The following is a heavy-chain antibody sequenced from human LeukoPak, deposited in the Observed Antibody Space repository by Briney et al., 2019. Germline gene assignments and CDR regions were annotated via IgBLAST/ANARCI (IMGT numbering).Heavy chain of an antibody. CDR1: GFTFSSYW. Sequence: GGSLRLSCAASGFTFSSYWMTWVRQAPGKGLELVANIKEDGSEKYYVDSVKSRFTIPRDNAKNSLYLQINSLRAEDTAVYYCVYGGSYYVAWGQGTLVTVSS. CDR3: VYGGSYYVA. V-gene: IGHV3-7*01. CDR2: IKEDGSEK. D-gene: IGHD1-26*01. J-gene: IGHJ5*02.